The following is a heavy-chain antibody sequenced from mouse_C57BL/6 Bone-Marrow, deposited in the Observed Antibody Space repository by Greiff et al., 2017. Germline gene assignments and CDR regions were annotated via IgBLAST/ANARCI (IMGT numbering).Heavy chain of an antibody. D-gene: IGHD1-1*01. CDR2: INPNNGGT. CDR1: GYTFTDYY. V-gene: IGHV1-26*01. J-gene: IGHJ2*01. CDR3: ARDYYGSSYGGYFDY. Sequence: EVQLQQSGPELVKPGASVKISCKASGYTFTDYYMNWVKQSHGKSLEWIGDINPNNGGTSYNQKFKGKATVTVNKSSSTAYMELRSLTSEDSAVYYCARDYYGSSYGGYFDYWGQGTTLTVSS.